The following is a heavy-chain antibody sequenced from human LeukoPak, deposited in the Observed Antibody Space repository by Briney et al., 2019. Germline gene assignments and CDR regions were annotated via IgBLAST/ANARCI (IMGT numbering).Heavy chain of an antibody. D-gene: IGHD1-26*01. Sequence: GGSLKISCATSGYRFTNYWIGWVRQMPGKGLEFMGIINPGDSDTRYSPSFQGQVTISADKSFSTAYLQLNSLKASDTAMYYCTRHATTGFIVTRFDPWGQGTLVTVFS. J-gene: IGHJ5*02. CDR2: INPGDSDT. CDR1: GYRFTNYW. V-gene: IGHV5-51*01. CDR3: TRHATTGFIVTRFDP.